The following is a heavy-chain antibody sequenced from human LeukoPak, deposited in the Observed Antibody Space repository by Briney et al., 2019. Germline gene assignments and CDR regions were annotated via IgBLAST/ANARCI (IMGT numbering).Heavy chain of an antibody. D-gene: IGHD3-22*01. Sequence: SETLSLTCAVSGGSISSSTWWSWVRQPPGKGLEWIGEIYHSGSTDYNPSLKSRVTISVDKSKNQFSLKLSPVTAADTAVYYCATPSSGYYYGAFDIWGQGTMVTVSS. CDR3: ATPSSGYYYGAFDI. CDR1: GGSISSSTW. CDR2: IYHSGST. J-gene: IGHJ3*02. V-gene: IGHV4-4*02.